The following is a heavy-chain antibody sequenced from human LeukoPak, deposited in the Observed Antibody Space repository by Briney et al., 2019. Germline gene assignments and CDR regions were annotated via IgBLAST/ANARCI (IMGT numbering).Heavy chain of an antibody. CDR2: INSDGSST. CDR1: GITFSSYA. D-gene: IGHD1-26*01. V-gene: IGHV3-74*01. J-gene: IGHJ4*02. CDR3: TRDYYGQADY. Sequence: PGGSLRLSCAASGITFSSYAMSWVRQAPGKGLVWVSRINSDGSSTIYADSVKGRFTISRDNAKNTLYLQMNSLRAEDMAMYYCTRDYYGQADYWGQGTLVTVSS.